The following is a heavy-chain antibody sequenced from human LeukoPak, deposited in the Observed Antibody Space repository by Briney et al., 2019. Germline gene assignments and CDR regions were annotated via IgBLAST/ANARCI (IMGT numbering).Heavy chain of an antibody. V-gene: IGHV3-48*03. J-gene: IGHJ4*02. Sequence: GGSLRLSCAASGFSFSSYEMNWVRQAPGKGLEWVSYINSRGNTIYYADSVRGRFTISRDNAKNSLYLQMNSLRAEDTAVYYCARGTHISVVRGPLDYWGQGTLVTVSS. CDR2: INSRGNTI. CDR1: GFSFSSYE. D-gene: IGHD3-10*01. CDR3: ARGTHISVVRGPLDY.